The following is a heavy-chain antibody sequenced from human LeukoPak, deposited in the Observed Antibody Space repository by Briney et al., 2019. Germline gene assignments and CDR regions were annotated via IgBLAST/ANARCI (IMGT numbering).Heavy chain of an antibody. CDR2: IYYSGST. D-gene: IGHD3-16*02. V-gene: IGHV4-30-4*08. J-gene: IGHJ4*02. Sequence: SQTLSLTCTVSGGSISSGDYYWSWIRQPPGKGLEWIGYIYYSGSTYYNPSPKSRVAISVDTSKNQFSLKLSSVTAADTAVYYCARLAYYDYVWGSYRFDYWGQGTLVTVSS. CDR3: ARLAYYDYVWGSYRFDY. CDR1: GGSISSGDYY.